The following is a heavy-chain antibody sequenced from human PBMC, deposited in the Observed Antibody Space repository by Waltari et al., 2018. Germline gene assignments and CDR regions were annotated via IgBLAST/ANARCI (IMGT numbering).Heavy chain of an antibody. CDR2: IIPVLGTT. Sequence: QVQLVQSGAEVKKPGSSVKVSCKASVATFSSYVITWVRQAPGQGLEWMGGIIPVLGTTNYAQKFQGRVTISTDVSTTTAYIDLSRLRSDDTAVYYCARLKWFGDEYRDYWGQGTLVTVSS. V-gene: IGHV1-69*05. CDR1: VATFSSYV. CDR3: ARLKWFGDEYRDY. J-gene: IGHJ4*02. D-gene: IGHD3-10*01.